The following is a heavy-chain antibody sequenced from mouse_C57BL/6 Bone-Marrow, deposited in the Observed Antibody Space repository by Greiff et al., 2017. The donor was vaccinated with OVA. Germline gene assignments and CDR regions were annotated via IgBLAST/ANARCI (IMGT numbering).Heavy chain of an antibody. Sequence: VKLQQPGAELVRPGSSVKLSCKASGYTFTSYWMHWVKQRPIQGLEWIGNIDPSDSETHYNQKFKDKATLTVDKSSSTAYMQLSSLTSEDSAVYYCARGEGLRRRNYFDYWGQGTTLTVSS. D-gene: IGHD2-4*01. J-gene: IGHJ2*01. CDR3: ARGEGLRRRNYFDY. CDR1: GYTFTSYW. V-gene: IGHV1-52*01. CDR2: IDPSDSET.